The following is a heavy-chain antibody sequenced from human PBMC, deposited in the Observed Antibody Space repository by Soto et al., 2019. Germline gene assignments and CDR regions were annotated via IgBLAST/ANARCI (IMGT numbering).Heavy chain of an antibody. Sequence: QLQLQESGPGLVKPSETLSLTCSVSDDSINSDKYYWGWIRQPPGKGLEWIGSIYYRGNAYYNPSLQTRVTIPLDKSRSLFSLKLNSVTAADSAVYFCARLEGLATISYYFDFWGPGALVTVSS. CDR2: IYYRGNA. V-gene: IGHV4-39*01. J-gene: IGHJ4*02. CDR1: DDSINSDKYY. D-gene: IGHD3-9*01. CDR3: ARLEGLATISYYFDF.